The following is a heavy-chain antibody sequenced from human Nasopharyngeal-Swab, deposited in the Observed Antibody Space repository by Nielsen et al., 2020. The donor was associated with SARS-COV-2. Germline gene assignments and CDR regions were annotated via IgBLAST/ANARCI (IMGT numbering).Heavy chain of an antibody. Sequence: VRQAPGKGLEWVAVISYDGSNKYYADSVKGRLTISRDNSKNTLYLQMNSLRAEDTAVYYCAKDRGYSSSWYIFDYWGQGTLVTVS. CDR2: ISYDGSNK. J-gene: IGHJ4*02. V-gene: IGHV3-30*18. CDR3: AKDRGYSSSWYIFDY. D-gene: IGHD6-13*01.